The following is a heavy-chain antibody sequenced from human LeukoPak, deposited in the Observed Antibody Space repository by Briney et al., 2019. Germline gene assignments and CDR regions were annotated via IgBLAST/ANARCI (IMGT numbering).Heavy chain of an antibody. Sequence: AGGSLRLSCAASGFTFSSYSMNWDRQAPGKGLEWVSAISGDSRYIYYADSVRGRFTISRDNAENSLYLQMHSLRVEDTAVYYCAKFQLWFSQSDDYWGQGTLVTVSS. CDR1: GFTFSSYS. CDR2: ISGDSRYI. V-gene: IGHV3-21*01. CDR3: AKFQLWFSQSDDY. J-gene: IGHJ4*02. D-gene: IGHD3-10*01.